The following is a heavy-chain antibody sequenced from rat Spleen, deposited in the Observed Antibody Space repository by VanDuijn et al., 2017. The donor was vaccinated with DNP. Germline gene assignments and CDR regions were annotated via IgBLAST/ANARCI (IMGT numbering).Heavy chain of an antibody. Sequence: EVQLQESGPGLVEPSQSLSLTCSVTGYSITSCCRWTWIRKFPGHKLEWLGYINSAGSTNYNPSRKSRITITRDTSKNQFFLQVNSVTTEDTATYYCARWPGYNPPYAMDAWGQGTSVTVSS. V-gene: IGHV3-3*01. D-gene: IGHD1-4*01. CDR3: ARWPGYNPPYAMDA. CDR1: GYSITSCCR. J-gene: IGHJ4*01. CDR2: INSAGST.